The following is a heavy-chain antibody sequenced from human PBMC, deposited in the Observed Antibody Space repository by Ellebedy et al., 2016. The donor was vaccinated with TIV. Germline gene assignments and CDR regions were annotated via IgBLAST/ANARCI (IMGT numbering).Heavy chain of an antibody. J-gene: IGHJ4*02. Sequence: GESLKISXAASGFSFSRYAMTWVRQAPGKGLEWVGRIRNKADSYSTEYAASVKGRFTVSRDDSENSLYLQMNSLKAEDTAVYYCARDKNGAADYWGQGTLVTVSS. CDR2: IRNKADSYST. CDR3: ARDKNGAADY. CDR1: GFSFSRYA. V-gene: IGHV3-72*01.